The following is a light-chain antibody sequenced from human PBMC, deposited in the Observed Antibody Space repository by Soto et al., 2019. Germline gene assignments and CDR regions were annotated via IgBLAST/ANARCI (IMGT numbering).Light chain of an antibody. V-gene: IGLV1-40*01. CDR1: SSNIGAGYD. Sequence: QSVLTQPPSVSGAPGQRVTISCTGSSSNIGAGYDVHWYQQLPGTAPKLPIYGNSNRPSGVPDRFSGSKSGTSASLAITGLQAEDEADYYCQSYDSRLSGVVFGGGTKLTVL. J-gene: IGLJ2*01. CDR3: QSYDSRLSGVV. CDR2: GNS.